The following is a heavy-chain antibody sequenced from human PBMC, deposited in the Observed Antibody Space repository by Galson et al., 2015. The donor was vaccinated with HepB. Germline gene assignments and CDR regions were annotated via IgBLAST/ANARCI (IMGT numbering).Heavy chain of an antibody. D-gene: IGHD4-17*01. CDR3: TRDPNGYYVGASDS. CDR1: GFTSSGYG. J-gene: IGHJ4*02. V-gene: IGHV3-23*01. Sequence: LRLSCAASGFTSSGYGITWIRQAPGKALEWVSSIRGRSDTTYYADSVKGRVTISRDNSKNTVYLQMNRLRGEDTAIYYCTRDPNGYYVGASDSWGQGTLVTVSS. CDR2: IRGRSDTT.